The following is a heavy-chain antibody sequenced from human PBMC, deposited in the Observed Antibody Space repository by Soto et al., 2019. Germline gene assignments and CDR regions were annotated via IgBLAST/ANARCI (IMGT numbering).Heavy chain of an antibody. CDR2: IYYSGST. Sequence: QVQLQESGPGLVKPSQILSLTCTVSGASISSGDYYWNWIRQHPGKGLEWIGYIYYSGSTYYNPSLKSRNTILVDTSKNQFSLRLRSVTAADTAVYYCARGRRFLEWSGPCDYWGQGTLVTVSS. V-gene: IGHV4-31*03. J-gene: IGHJ4*02. CDR3: ARGRRFLEWSGPCDY. CDR1: GASISSGDYY. D-gene: IGHD3-3*01.